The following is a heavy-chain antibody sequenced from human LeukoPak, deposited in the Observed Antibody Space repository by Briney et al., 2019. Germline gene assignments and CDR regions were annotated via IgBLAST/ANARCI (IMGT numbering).Heavy chain of an antibody. CDR1: TYSISSGYY. Sequence: SETLSLTCTVYTYSISSGYYWGWIRQPPGKGLEWIGSIYHSGTYYNPSLKSRVTISIDTSKIQFSLKLSSVTAADTAVYYCARSISTSWEYGFYYWGQVTLVTVSS. V-gene: IGHV4-38-2*02. CDR2: IYHSGT. D-gene: IGHD6-13*01. CDR3: ARSISTSWEYGFYY. J-gene: IGHJ4*02.